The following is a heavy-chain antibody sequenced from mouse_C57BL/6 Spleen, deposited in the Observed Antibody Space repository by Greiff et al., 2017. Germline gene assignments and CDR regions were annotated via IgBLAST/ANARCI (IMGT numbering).Heavy chain of an antibody. J-gene: IGHJ3*01. CDR3: AAEGLRRTFAY. CDR1: GYTFTDYY. Sequence: VKLMESGAELVRPGASVKLSCKASGYTFTDYYINWVKQRPGQGLEWIARIYPGSGNTYYNEKFKGKATLTAEKSSSTAYMQLSSLTSEDSAVYFCAAEGLRRTFAYWGQGTLVTGSA. V-gene: IGHV1-76*01. CDR2: IYPGSGNT. D-gene: IGHD2-4*01.